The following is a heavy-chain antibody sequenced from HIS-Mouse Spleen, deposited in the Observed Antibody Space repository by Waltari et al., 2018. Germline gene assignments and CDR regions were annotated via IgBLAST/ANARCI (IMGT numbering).Heavy chain of an antibody. CDR2: IDYSGGN. D-gene: IGHD6-13*01. CDR3: AREIPYSSSWYDWYFDL. CDR1: GGSISSSSYY. Sequence: QLQLQESGPGLVKPSETLSLTCTVSGGSISSSSYYWGWIRQPPGKGLEGFGSIDYSGGNYYNPSLKSRVTISVDTSKSQFSLKLSSVTAAGTAVYYCAREIPYSSSWYDWYFDLWGRGTLVTVSS. V-gene: IGHV4-39*07. J-gene: IGHJ2*01.